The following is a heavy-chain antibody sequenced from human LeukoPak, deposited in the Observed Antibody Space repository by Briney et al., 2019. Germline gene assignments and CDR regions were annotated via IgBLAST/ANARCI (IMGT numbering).Heavy chain of an antibody. CDR3: VRGYSFGPYGMDV. CDR2: IDSGGST. Sequence: GGSLRLSCVASGFTFSIYAMSWVRQAPGKGLEWVSSIDSGGSTYYPDSVRGRFTISRDTSKNTLYLQMSSLRAEDTAVYFCVRGYSFGPYGMDVWGQGTTVTVSS. D-gene: IGHD2-15*01. V-gene: IGHV3-23*01. J-gene: IGHJ6*02. CDR1: GFTFSIYA.